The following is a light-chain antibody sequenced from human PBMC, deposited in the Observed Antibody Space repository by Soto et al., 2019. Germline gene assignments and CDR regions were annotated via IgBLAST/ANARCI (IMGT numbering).Light chain of an antibody. CDR2: GAS. CDR1: QSVSSN. Sequence: EIVMTQSPATLSVSPGERATLSCRASQSVSSNLAWYQLKPGQAPRLLIYGASTRATGIPARFSGSGSGTEFTLTISSLQSEDFAVYYCHQYNDWPPKYTFGQGTTLEIK. J-gene: IGKJ2*01. CDR3: HQYNDWPPKYT. V-gene: IGKV3-15*01.